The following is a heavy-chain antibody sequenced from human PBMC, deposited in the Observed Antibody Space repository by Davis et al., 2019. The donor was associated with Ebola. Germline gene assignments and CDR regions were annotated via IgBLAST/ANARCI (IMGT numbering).Heavy chain of an antibody. CDR2: IIPIFGTA. V-gene: IGHV1-69*06. CDR1: GGTFSSYA. Sequence: SVKVSCKASGGTFSSYAISWVRQAPGQGLEWMGGIIPIFGTANYAQKFQGRVTMTEDTSTDTAYMELSSLRSEDTAVYYCATLYYYDPTYWGQGTLVTVSS. D-gene: IGHD3-22*01. J-gene: IGHJ4*02. CDR3: ATLYYYDPTY.